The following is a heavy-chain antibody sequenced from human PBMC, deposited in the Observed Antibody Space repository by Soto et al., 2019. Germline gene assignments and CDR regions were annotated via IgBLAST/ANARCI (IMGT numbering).Heavy chain of an antibody. CDR3: GRLLTILGVVNQSWFAT. Sequence: SETLSLTCTVSGGSINSGDYYWAWVRQHPGKGLEWIGYSHYSGSTYYNPSLRSRLTIAVDTSRNQFSLNLSSVTAADTAVYFCGRLLTILGVVNQSWFATWAKGTLGTASS. V-gene: IGHV4-31*03. CDR1: GGSINSGDYY. D-gene: IGHD3-3*01. CDR2: SHYSGST. J-gene: IGHJ5*02.